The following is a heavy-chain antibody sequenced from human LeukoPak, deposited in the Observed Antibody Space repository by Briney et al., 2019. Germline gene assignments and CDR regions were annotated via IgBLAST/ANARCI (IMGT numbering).Heavy chain of an antibody. J-gene: IGHJ4*02. CDR2: INTDVTVT. Sequence: QPGGSLILSCAASGFTFSKYWMLWVRQAPGKGLESVSRINTDVTVTTYADSVKGRFTVSRDNADNTMFLQMNSVRDEDTAVYYCATKQWLAPPPDSWGQGTPVTVSS. CDR3: ATKQWLAPPPDS. V-gene: IGHV3-74*01. D-gene: IGHD6-19*01. CDR1: GFTFSKYW.